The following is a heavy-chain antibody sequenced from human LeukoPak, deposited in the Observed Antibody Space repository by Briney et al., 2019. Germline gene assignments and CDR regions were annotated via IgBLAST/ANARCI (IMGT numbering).Heavy chain of an antibody. V-gene: IGHV3-30-3*01. J-gene: IGHJ4*02. Sequence: GGSLRLSCAASGFTFSSCAMHWVRQAPGKGLEWVAVISYDGSNKYYADSVKGRFTISRDNSKNTLYLQMNSLRAEDTAVYYCAREEVGATLDYWGQGTLVTVSS. CDR2: ISYDGSNK. CDR1: GFTFSSCA. CDR3: AREEVGATLDY. D-gene: IGHD1-26*01.